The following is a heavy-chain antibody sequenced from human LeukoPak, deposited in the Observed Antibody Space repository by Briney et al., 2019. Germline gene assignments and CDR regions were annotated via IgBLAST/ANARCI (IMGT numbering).Heavy chain of an antibody. CDR2: IYPGDSDT. J-gene: IGHJ3*02. Sequence: GESLKISCKGSGYSFISYWIGWVRQMPGKGLEWMGIIYPGDSDTRYSPSFQGQVTISADKSISTAYLQWSSLKASDTAMYYCARHPVGVGATEAVAFDIWGQGTMVTVSS. CDR1: GYSFISYW. CDR3: ARHPVGVGATEAVAFDI. V-gene: IGHV5-51*01. D-gene: IGHD1-26*01.